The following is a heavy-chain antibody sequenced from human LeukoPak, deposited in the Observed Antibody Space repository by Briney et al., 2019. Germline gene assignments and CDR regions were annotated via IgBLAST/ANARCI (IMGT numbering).Heavy chain of an antibody. Sequence: ASVKVSRKASGYTFIDYYLQWVRQAPGQGLEWMGWINPNRGGTNYAQKFQGRVTMTRDTSISTAYMELSRLRSDDTAVYYCARDLGSRFVNAFDIWGQGTMVTVSS. CDR1: GYTFIDYY. V-gene: IGHV1-2*02. CDR3: ARDLGSRFVNAFDI. CDR2: INPNRGGT. J-gene: IGHJ3*02. D-gene: IGHD2/OR15-2a*01.